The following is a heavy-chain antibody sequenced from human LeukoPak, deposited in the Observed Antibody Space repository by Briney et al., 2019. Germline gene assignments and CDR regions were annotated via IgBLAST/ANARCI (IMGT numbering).Heavy chain of an antibody. D-gene: IGHD6-19*01. CDR1: EFSVSSNY. Sequence: GGSLRLSCAVSEFSVSSNYMNWVRQAPGKGLEWVSVIYSGGATYYADSVRGRFTISRDNSKNMVSLQMTSLGAEDTAVYYCARGRFSGPDDYWGQGTLVTVSS. J-gene: IGHJ4*02. V-gene: IGHV3-53*01. CDR2: IYSGGAT. CDR3: ARGRFSGPDDY.